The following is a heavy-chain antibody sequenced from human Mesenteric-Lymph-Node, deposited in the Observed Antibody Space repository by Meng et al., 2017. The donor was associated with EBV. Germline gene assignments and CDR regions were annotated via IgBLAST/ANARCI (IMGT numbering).Heavy chain of an antibody. Sequence: QVQLLESGPGLVKPAATLAFTCDGSGGSISNSRWWSWPRQPAGKGLQLIGDIFYSGGNNYKKFLKSVAITSVAQSKTQFSLKVNSLTAAKTAVYYSARITFGGAIGDWGQGTLVTVSS. V-gene: IGHV4-4*02. J-gene: IGHJ4*02. CDR1: GGSISNSRW. CDR3: ARITFGGAIGD. CDR2: IFYSGGN. D-gene: IGHD3-16*02.